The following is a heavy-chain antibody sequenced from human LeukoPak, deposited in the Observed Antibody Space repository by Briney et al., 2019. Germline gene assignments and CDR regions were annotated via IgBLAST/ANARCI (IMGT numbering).Heavy chain of an antibody. V-gene: IGHV1-46*01. Sequence: GASVTVSCKASGYTCTSYYMHWVRQAPGQGLEWMGVINPSGDGTSYAQKFQGRVTMTRNVSTSTVYMELSSLRSEDTAVYYCARTCCSETSKFDYWGQGTLVTVSS. CDR2: INPSGDGT. CDR1: GYTCTSYY. D-gene: IGHD2-15*01. J-gene: IGHJ4*02. CDR3: ARTCCSETSKFDY.